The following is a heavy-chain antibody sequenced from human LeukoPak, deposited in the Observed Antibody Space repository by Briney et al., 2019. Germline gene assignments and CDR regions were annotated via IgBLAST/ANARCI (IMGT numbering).Heavy chain of an antibody. J-gene: IGHJ4*02. CDR3: ARLGSTRFVDY. CDR1: GSRFTSYW. CDR2: FYPGDSDT. V-gene: IGHV5-51*01. Sequence: GASLKISCKGSGSRFTSYWIGWVRQMPGKGLEWMGIFYPGDSDTRYSPSFQGQVTISADKSISTAYLQWSSLKASDTTMYYCARLGSTRFVDYWGQGTLVTVSS. D-gene: IGHD3-10*01.